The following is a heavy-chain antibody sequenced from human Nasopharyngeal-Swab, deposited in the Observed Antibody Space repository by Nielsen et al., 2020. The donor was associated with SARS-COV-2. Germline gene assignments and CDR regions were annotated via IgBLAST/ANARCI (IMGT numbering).Heavy chain of an antibody. V-gene: IGHV4-34*01. CDR2: INHSGST. Sequence: RQAPGKGLEWIGEINHSGSTIYNPSLKSRVTISVDTSENQFSLKLSSVTAADTAVYYCARGTVYYYDSSGYYYYYYYDMDVWGQGTTVTVSS. CDR3: ARGTVYYYDSSGYYYYYYYDMDV. D-gene: IGHD3-22*01. J-gene: IGHJ6*02.